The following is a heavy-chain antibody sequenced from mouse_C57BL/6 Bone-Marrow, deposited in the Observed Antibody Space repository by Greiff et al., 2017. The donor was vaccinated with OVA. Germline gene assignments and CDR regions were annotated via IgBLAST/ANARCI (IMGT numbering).Heavy chain of an antibody. V-gene: IGHV5-9*01. CDR3: ARRIYGNYPFDY. D-gene: IGHD2-1*01. CDR2: ISGGGGNT. Sequence: EVQVVESGGGLVKPGGSLKLSCAASGFTFSSYTMSWVRQTPEKRLEWVATISGGGGNTYYPDSVKGRFTISRDNAKNTLYLQMSSLRSEDTALYYCARRIYGNYPFDYWGQGTTLTVSS. CDR1: GFTFSSYT. J-gene: IGHJ2*01.